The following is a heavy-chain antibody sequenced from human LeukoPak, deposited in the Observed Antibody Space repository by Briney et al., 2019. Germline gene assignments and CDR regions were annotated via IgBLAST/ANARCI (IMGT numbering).Heavy chain of an antibody. V-gene: IGHV3-30*18. CDR1: GFTFSGFG. CDR2: ISFDGSKK. Sequence: GRSLRLSCAASGFTFSGFGIHWVRRAPGKGLEWVAVISFDGSKKYYADSVKGRFIISRDNSKNTLDLQMNSLRAEDTAVYYCAKVRGCSNGVCYKGGMDVWGQGTTVTVSS. D-gene: IGHD2-8*01. J-gene: IGHJ6*02. CDR3: AKVRGCSNGVCYKGGMDV.